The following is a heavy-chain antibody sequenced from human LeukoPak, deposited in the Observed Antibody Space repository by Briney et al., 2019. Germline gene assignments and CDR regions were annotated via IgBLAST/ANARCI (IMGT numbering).Heavy chain of an antibody. D-gene: IGHD4-17*01. CDR1: GGTFSSYA. J-gene: IGHJ4*02. Sequence: SVKVSCKASGGTFSSYAISWVRQAPGQGLEWMGGIIPIFGTANYAQKFQGRVTITADESTSTAYMELSSLRSEDTAVYYCASYGDYEHYFDYWGQGTLVTVSS. CDR2: IIPIFGTA. CDR3: ASYGDYEHYFDY. V-gene: IGHV1-69*13.